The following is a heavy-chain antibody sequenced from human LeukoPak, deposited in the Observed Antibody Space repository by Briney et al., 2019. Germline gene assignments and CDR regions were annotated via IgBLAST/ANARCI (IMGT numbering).Heavy chain of an antibody. D-gene: IGHD3-10*01. Sequence: SETLSLTCTVSGGSMSSSSYYCGWVRQPPGKGLEWIGRIYYSGSTYSNPSLKSRLHISVDPSKKQFSLKLSSATAADTAVYYCARDRGDYYGSGSYYYPYYMHVWGKGPTVTVSS. V-gene: IGHV4-39*02. CDR3: ARDRGDYYGSGSYYYPYYMHV. CDR2: IYYSGST. CDR1: GGSMSSSSYY. J-gene: IGHJ6*03.